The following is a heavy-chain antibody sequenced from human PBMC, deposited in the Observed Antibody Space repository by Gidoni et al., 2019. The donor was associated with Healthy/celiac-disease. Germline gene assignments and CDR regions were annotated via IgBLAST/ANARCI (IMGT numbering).Heavy chain of an antibody. CDR1: GFTFSSYE. J-gene: IGHJ5*02. D-gene: IGHD3-3*01. V-gene: IGHV3-48*03. CDR3: ARDPITIFGMWWFDP. CDR2: ISSSGSTI. Sequence: EVQLVESGGGLVQPGGSLRLSCAASGFTFSSYEMNWVRQAPGKGLEWVSYISSSGSTIYYADSVKGRFTISRDNAKNSLYLQMNSLRAEDTAVYYCARDPITIFGMWWFDPWGQGTLVTVSS.